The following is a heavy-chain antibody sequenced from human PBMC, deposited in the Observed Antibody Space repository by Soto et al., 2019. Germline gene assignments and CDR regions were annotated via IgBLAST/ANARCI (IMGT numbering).Heavy chain of an antibody. J-gene: IGHJ3*01. V-gene: IGHV3-48*02. CDR1: GFTFSDYA. Sequence: PGGSLRLSCFASGFTFSDYAMNWVRQAPGKGLEWVSWFGITGKSGDYADSVKGRFTISRDNARNSVHLQMSSLRDEDKAVYYCARDHYYAFDLWVQGKMVTGS. CDR2: FGITGKSG. CDR3: ARDHYYAFDL. D-gene: IGHD1-26*01.